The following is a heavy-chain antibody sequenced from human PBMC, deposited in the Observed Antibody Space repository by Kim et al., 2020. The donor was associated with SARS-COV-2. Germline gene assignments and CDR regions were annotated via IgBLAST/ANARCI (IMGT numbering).Heavy chain of an antibody. V-gene: IGHV4-39*01. CDR1: GGSISSSSYY. J-gene: IGHJ4*02. Sequence: SETLSLTCTVSGGSISSSSYYWGWIRQPPGKGLEWIGSIYYSGSTYYNPSLKSRVTISVDTSKNQFSLKLSSVTAADTAVYYCASAVAGTEYYFDYWGQGTLVTVSS. CDR2: IYYSGST. CDR3: ASAVAGTEYYFDY. D-gene: IGHD6-19*01.